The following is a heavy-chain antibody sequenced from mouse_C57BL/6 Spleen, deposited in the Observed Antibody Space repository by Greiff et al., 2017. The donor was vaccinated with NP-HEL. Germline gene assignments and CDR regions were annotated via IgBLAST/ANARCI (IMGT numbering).Heavy chain of an antibody. V-gene: IGHV5-17*01. Sequence: EVKVVESGGGLVKPGGSLKLSCAASGFTFSDYGMHWVRQAPEKGLEWVAYISSGSSTIYYADTVKGRFTISRDNAKNTLFLQMTSLRSEDTAMYYCARGYYYGSNAMDYWGQGTSVTVSS. D-gene: IGHD1-1*01. CDR2: ISSGSSTI. CDR1: GFTFSDYG. J-gene: IGHJ4*01. CDR3: ARGYYYGSNAMDY.